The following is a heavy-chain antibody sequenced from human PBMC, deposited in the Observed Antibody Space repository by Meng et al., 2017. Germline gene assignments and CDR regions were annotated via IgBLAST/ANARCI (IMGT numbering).Heavy chain of an antibody. CDR2: IYSGGST. CDR1: GLPVSGNY. J-gene: IGHJ4*02. CDR3: ARDWRY. Sequence: GQRVGPGGGLFQPGGSLVLSCAASGLPVSGNYMSWVRQAPGKGLEWVSVIYSGGSTYYADSVKGRFTISRDNSKNTLYLQMNSLRAEDTAVYYCARDWRYWGQGTLVTVSS. D-gene: IGHD1-1*01. V-gene: IGHV3-53*01.